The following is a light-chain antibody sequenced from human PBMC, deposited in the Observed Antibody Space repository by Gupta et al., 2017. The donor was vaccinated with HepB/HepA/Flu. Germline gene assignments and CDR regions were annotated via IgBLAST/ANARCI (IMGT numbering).Light chain of an antibody. CDR1: QSVSSSY. CDR3: QQYGSTPYT. J-gene: IGKJ2*01. Sequence: DIVLTQSPGTLSLSPGERATLSCRASQSVSSSYLACYQQKPGQAPRILIYGASSRATGIPDRFSGSGSGTDFTLTISRLEPEDFAVYYCQQYGSTPYTFGQGTKLEIK. V-gene: IGKV3-20*01. CDR2: GAS.